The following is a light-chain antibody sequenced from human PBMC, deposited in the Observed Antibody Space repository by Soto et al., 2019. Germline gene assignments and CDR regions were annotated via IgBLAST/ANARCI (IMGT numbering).Light chain of an antibody. J-gene: IGLJ1*01. CDR1: SGDVGGYKF. V-gene: IGLV2-14*03. CDR3: GSYTGSIYV. Sequence: QSVLTQPASVSGSPGQSITIYCTGTSGDVGGYKFVSWYQQHPGKAPKLMIYDVSNRPSGVSSRFSGSKSGNTASLTISGLQVEDEADYFCGSYTGSIYVFGNGTKLTVL. CDR2: DVS.